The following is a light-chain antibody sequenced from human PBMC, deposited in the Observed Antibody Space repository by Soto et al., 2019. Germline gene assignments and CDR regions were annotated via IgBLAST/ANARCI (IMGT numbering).Light chain of an antibody. J-gene: IGLJ2*01. Sequence: QSVLTQPPSASGTPGQRVTISCSGSSSNIGGNTVNWFRQLPGTAPKPLIYSNNLRPSEVPDRFSGSKSGTSASLAISGLRSEDEADYFCAAWDDSLNGVVFGGGTKLTVL. V-gene: IGLV1-44*01. CDR2: SNN. CDR3: AAWDDSLNGVV. CDR1: SSNIGGNT.